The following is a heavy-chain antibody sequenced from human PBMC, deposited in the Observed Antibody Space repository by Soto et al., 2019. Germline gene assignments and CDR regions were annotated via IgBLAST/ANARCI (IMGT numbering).Heavy chain of an antibody. CDR2: IYYSGST. CDR1: GGSISSYY. J-gene: IGHJ6*02. D-gene: IGHD1-26*01. V-gene: IGHV4-59*01. CDR3: ARNLRRKLLYGMDV. Sequence: QVQLQESGPGLVKPSETLSLTCTVSGGSISSYYWSWIRQPPGKGLEWIGYIYYSGSTNYNPSLKSRVTISVDTSKNQFSLKLSSVTAADTAMYYCARNLRRKLLYGMDVWGQGTTVTVSS.